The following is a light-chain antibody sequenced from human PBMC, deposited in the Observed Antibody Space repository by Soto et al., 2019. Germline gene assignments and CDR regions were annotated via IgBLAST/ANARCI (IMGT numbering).Light chain of an antibody. Sequence: EIVLTQSPATLSLSPGERATLSCRASQSVSTYLAWYQQKPGQAPRLLIYDVSKRATGIPPRFSGSGSARDFTLTIGTLAPEDFAVYYGQQRGNWPCTFGQGTKVEIK. CDR2: DVS. CDR3: QQRGNWPCT. CDR1: QSVSTY. J-gene: IGKJ1*01. V-gene: IGKV3-11*02.